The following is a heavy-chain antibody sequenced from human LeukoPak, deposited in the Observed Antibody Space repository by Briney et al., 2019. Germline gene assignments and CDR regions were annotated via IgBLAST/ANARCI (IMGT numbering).Heavy chain of an antibody. V-gene: IGHV1-2*04. CDR2: INPNSGDT. J-gene: IGHJ4*02. Sequence: ASVKVSRKASGYTFTGYYMHWVRQAPGQGLEWMGWINPNSGDTDYAQKFQGWVTMARDTSISTAYMELSRLKSDDTAVYYCARGGPGRSFDYWGQGTLVTVSS. CDR3: ARGGPGRSFDY. CDR1: GYTFTGYY.